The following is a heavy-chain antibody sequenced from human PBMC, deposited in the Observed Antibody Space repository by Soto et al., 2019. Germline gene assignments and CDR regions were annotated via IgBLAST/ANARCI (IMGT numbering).Heavy chain of an antibody. D-gene: IGHD1-1*01. Sequence: QITLMESGPTLVKPTQTLTLTCTLSGFSLSSNGVGVGWMRQSPGKALEWLAAVYWDDVKHYSPSLEGRLTSTKASPETELVLTITSMSPVDTPTYYWAHKGSGVDPVEYWGQGLLVTFSS. V-gene: IGHV2-5*02. CDR2: VYWDDVK. CDR1: GFSLSSNGVG. J-gene: IGHJ4*02. CDR3: AHKGSGVDPVEY.